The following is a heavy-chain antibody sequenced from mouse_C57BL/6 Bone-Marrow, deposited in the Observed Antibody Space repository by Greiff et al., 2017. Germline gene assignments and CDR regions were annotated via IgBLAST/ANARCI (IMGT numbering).Heavy chain of an antibody. Sequence: QVQLQQPGAELVMPGASVKLSCKASGYTFTSYWMHWVKQRPGQGLEWIGEIDPSDSYTNYNQKFKGKSTLTVDKSSSTAYMQLSSLTSEDSAVYYCAIYGYDAMDYWGQGTSVTVSS. CDR1: GYTFTSYW. D-gene: IGHD1-1*02. V-gene: IGHV1-69*01. CDR3: AIYGYDAMDY. CDR2: IDPSDSYT. J-gene: IGHJ4*01.